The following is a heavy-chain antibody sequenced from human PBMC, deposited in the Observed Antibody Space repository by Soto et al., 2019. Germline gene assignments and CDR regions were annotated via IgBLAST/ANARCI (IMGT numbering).Heavy chain of an antibody. D-gene: IGHD1-1*01. V-gene: IGHV6-1*01. J-gene: IGHJ4*02. CDR3: ARGNRDFDY. CDR1: GESVSSNSAA. CDR2: TYFRSKWYH. Sequence: SQTLSLICAMSGESVSSNSAAWNWIRPSPSRGLEWLGRTYFRSKWYHGYAVSVESRITISPDTSKNQFSLQLGSVTPEDTAVYYCARGNRDFDYWGQGTLVTVSS.